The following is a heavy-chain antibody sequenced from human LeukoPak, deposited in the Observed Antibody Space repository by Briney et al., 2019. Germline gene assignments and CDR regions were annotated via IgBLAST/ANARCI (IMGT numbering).Heavy chain of an antibody. CDR3: ARRTVLLWFGESIPD. J-gene: IGHJ4*02. V-gene: IGHV4-4*02. CDR2: IYHSGST. CDR1: GGSISSSNW. D-gene: IGHD3-10*01. Sequence: SETLSLTCAVSGGSISSSNWWSWVRQPPGKGLEWIGEIYHSGSTNYNPSLKSRVTISVDKSKNQFSLKLSSVTAADTAVYYCARRTVLLWFGESIPDWGQGTLVTVSS.